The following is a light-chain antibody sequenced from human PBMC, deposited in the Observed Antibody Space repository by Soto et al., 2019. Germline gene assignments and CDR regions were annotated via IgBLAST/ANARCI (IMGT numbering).Light chain of an antibody. CDR1: SSTIGAGYD. V-gene: IGLV1-40*01. J-gene: IGLJ1*01. Sequence: QSLLTQPPSVSGAPGQRVTLSCTGSSSTIGAGYDVHWYQQLPGTAPKLLIYGNSNRPSGVPDRFSGSKSGTSASLAITGLQAEDEADYYCQSYDSSLSGYVFGPGTKVTVL. CDR3: QSYDSSLSGYV. CDR2: GNS.